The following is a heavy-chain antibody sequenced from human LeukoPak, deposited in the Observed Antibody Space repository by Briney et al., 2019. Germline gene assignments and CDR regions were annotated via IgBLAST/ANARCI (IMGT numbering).Heavy chain of an antibody. CDR2: IYYSGIT. V-gene: IGHV4-39*01. D-gene: IGHD3-10*01. J-gene: IGHJ6*03. CDR1: GGSIGSSSYY. CDR3: ARLSGDYGSGIHYMDV. Sequence: SETLSLTCTVSGGSIGSSSYYWGWIRQPPGKGLEWIGSIYYSGITYYNPSLKSRVTISVDTSKNQFSLKLSSVTAADTAVYYCARLSGDYGSGIHYMDVWGKGTTVTISS.